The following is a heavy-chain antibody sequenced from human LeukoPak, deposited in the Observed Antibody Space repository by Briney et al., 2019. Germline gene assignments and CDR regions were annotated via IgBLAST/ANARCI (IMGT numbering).Heavy chain of an antibody. CDR3: AQAGNYYYYMDV. V-gene: IGHV3-30*02. CDR2: IRYDGSNK. CDR1: GFTFSSYG. D-gene: IGHD1-26*01. Sequence: PGGSLRLSCAASGFTFSSYGMHWVRQAPGKGLEWVAFIRYDGSNKYYADSVKGRFTISRDNSKNTLYLQMNSLRAEDTAVYYCAQAGNYYYYMDVWGKGTTVTVSS. J-gene: IGHJ6*03.